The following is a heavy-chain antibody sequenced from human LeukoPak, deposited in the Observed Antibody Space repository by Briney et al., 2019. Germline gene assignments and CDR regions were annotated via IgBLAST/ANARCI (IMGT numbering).Heavy chain of an antibody. CDR2: ISAYNGNT. J-gene: IGHJ3*02. V-gene: IGHV1-18*01. CDR3: ARGGGYCSGGSCYKDAFDI. D-gene: IGHD2-15*01. Sequence: ASVKVSCKASGYTFTSYGISWVRQAAGQGLEWMGWISAYNGNTNYAQKLQGRVTMTTDTSTSTAYMELRSLRSDDTAVYYCARGGGYCSGGSCYKDAFDIWGQGTMVTVSS. CDR1: GYTFTSYG.